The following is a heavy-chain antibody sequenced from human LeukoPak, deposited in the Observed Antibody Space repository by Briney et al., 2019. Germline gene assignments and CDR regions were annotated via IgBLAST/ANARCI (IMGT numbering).Heavy chain of an antibody. CDR1: GGSISSYY. D-gene: IGHD1-26*01. V-gene: IGHV4-59*08. CDR2: IYYSGST. Sequence: SETLSLTCTVSGGSISSYYWSWIRQPPGKGLEWIGYIYYSGSTNYNPSLKSRVTISVDTSKNQFSLKLNSVTAAHTAVYYCARQTHPVGTYRDCGYFDLWGQGTLVSVSS. J-gene: IGHJ4*02. CDR3: ARQTHPVGTYRDCGYFDL.